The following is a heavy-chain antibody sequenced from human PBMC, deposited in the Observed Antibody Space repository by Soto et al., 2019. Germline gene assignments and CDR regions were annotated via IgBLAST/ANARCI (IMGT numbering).Heavy chain of an antibody. CDR1: GFTFSSYG. V-gene: IGHV3-30*03. CDR2: ISYDGSNK. Sequence: PGGSLRLSCAASGFTFSSYGMHWVRQAPGKGLEWVAVISYDGSNKYYADSVKGRFTISRDNSKNTLYLQMNSLRAEDTAVYYCARTMVRGVNLMNFDYWGQGTLVTVSS. J-gene: IGHJ4*02. D-gene: IGHD3-10*01. CDR3: ARTMVRGVNLMNFDY.